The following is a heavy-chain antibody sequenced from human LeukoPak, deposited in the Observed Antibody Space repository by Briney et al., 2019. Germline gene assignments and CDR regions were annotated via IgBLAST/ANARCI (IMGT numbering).Heavy chain of an antibody. D-gene: IGHD6-19*01. CDR3: ARAAYSSGWFGY. J-gene: IGHJ5*01. Sequence: PSETLSLTCTVSGGSISSYYWSWIRQPPGKGLEWIGYIYYSGSTNYNPSLKSRVTISVDTSKNQFSLKLSSVTAADTAVYYCARAAYSSGWFGYWGQGTLVTVPS. CDR2: IYYSGST. V-gene: IGHV4-59*01. CDR1: GGSISSYY.